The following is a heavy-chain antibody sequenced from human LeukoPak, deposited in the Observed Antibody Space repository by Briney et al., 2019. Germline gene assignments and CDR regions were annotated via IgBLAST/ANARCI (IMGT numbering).Heavy chain of an antibody. CDR3: ARDMRSSGYPDAFDI. J-gene: IGHJ3*02. CDR1: GFTFSSYS. CDR2: ISSSSYI. V-gene: IGHV3-21*01. Sequence: GGSLRLSCAASGFTFSSYSMNWVRQAPGKGLEWVSSISSSSYIYYADSVKGRFTISRDNAKNSLYLQMNSLRAEDTAVYYCARDMRSSGYPDAFDIWGQGTMVTVSS. D-gene: IGHD3-22*01.